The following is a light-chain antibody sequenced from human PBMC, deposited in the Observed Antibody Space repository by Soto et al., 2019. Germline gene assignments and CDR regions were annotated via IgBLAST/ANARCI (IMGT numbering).Light chain of an antibody. CDR3: AAWDDSLNGL. J-gene: IGLJ1*01. Sequence: QSVLTQPPSASGTPGQRVTIPCSGSSSNIGSNTVNWYQQLPGTAPKLLIYSNNQRPSGVPDRFSGSKSGTSASLAISGLQSEDEADYYCAAWDDSLNGLFGTGTKLTVL. V-gene: IGLV1-44*01. CDR1: SSNIGSNT. CDR2: SNN.